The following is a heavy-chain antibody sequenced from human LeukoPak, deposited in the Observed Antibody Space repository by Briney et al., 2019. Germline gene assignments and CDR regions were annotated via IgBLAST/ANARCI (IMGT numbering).Heavy chain of an antibody. V-gene: IGHV3-30*18. D-gene: IGHD1-26*01. CDR2: ISYDGSNK. CDR1: GFTFSSYG. CDR3: AKGGVEWELIDAFDI. J-gene: IGHJ3*02. Sequence: GGSLRLSCAASGFTFSSYGMHRVRQAPGKGLEWVAVISYDGSNKYYADSVKGRFTISRDNSKNTLYLQMNSLRAEDTAVYYCAKGGVEWELIDAFDIWGQGTMVTVSS.